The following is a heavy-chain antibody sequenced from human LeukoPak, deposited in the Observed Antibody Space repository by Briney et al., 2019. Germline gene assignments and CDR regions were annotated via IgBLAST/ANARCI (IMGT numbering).Heavy chain of an antibody. D-gene: IGHD6-19*01. CDR2: ISNSGSTI. Sequence: RGSLRLSCAASGFTFSSYAMSWVRQAPGKGLEWVSYISNSGSTIYYADSVKGRFTISRDNAKNSLYLQMNSLRAEDTAVYYCVREGWIPVWGQGTMVTVSS. J-gene: IGHJ3*01. CDR1: GFTFSSYA. CDR3: VREGWIPV. V-gene: IGHV3-48*04.